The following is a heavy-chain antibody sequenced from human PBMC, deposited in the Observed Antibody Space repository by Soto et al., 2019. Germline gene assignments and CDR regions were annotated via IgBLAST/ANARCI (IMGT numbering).Heavy chain of an antibody. CDR3: ARSRNSAVADSFDF. Sequence: GGSLRLSCAASGFTFSRYAIHWVRQAPGKGLEWVAVISRDGSNKYYVDSVKGRFTISRDNSKNTLYLQMNSLRDGDTAVYYCARSRNSAVADSFDFWGQGTLVTVSS. J-gene: IGHJ4*02. CDR1: GFTFSRYA. V-gene: IGHV3-30*04. D-gene: IGHD3-10*01. CDR2: ISRDGSNK.